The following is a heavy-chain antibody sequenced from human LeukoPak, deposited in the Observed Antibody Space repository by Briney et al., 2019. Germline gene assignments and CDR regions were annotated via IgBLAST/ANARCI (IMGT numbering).Heavy chain of an antibody. CDR1: GFTFDDYA. D-gene: IGHD3-16*01. J-gene: IGHJ4*02. CDR2: ISGDGGST. CDR3: AKVTGPTLGYFDY. Sequence: PGGSLRLSCAASGFTFDDYAMHWVRQAPGKGLEWVSLISGDGGSTYYADSVKGRFTTSRDNSKNSLHLQMNSLRTEDTALYYCAKVTGPTLGYFDYWGQGTLVTVSS. V-gene: IGHV3-43*02.